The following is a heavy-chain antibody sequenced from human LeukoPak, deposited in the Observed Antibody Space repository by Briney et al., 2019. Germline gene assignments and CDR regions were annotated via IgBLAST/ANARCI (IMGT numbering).Heavy chain of an antibody. V-gene: IGHV1-18*01. D-gene: IGHD3-10*01. CDR1: GYTFSSHG. Sequence: ASVKVSCKASGYTFSSHGISWVRQAPGQGLEWMGWISAHSGDTNYVQKFQGRVTVTRDTSTSTAYMELRSLRSDDTAVYYCARDPGGFGDPFDYWGQGTLVTVSS. CDR2: ISAHSGDT. J-gene: IGHJ4*02. CDR3: ARDPGGFGDPFDY.